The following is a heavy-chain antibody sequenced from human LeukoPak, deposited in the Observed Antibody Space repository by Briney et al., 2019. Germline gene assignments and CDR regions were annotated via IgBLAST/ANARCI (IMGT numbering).Heavy chain of an antibody. J-gene: IGHJ3*02. V-gene: IGHV3-15*01. D-gene: IGHD1-1*01. Sequence: GGSLRLSCAASGFTFSNAWMSWVRQAPGKGLEWVGRIKSKTDGGTTDYAAPVKGRFTISRDDSKNSPYLQMNSLKTEDTAVYYCTTDASGNWTGGAFDIWGQGTMVTVSS. CDR1: GFTFSNAW. CDR3: TTDASGNWTGGAFDI. CDR2: IKSKTDGGTT.